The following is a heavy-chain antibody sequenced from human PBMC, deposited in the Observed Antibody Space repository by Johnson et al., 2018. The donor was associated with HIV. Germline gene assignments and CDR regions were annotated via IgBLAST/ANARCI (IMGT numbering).Heavy chain of an antibody. Sequence: QVQLVESGGGVVQPGRSLRLSCAASGFTFSSYAMHWVRQAPGKGLEWVAVISYDGSHKYYADSVKGRFTISRDNSKNTLYLQMNSLRAEDTAVYYCARDAPDSGSYHAFDIWGQGTMVTVSS. D-gene: IGHD1-26*01. V-gene: IGHV3-30*04. J-gene: IGHJ3*02. CDR1: GFTFSSYA. CDR2: ISYDGSHK. CDR3: ARDAPDSGSYHAFDI.